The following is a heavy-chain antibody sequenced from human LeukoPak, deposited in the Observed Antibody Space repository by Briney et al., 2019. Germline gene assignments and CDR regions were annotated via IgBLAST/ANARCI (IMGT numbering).Heavy chain of an antibody. CDR2: ISGSGNST. CDR3: AKGGYTYGP. CDR1: GFTFSDYA. V-gene: IGHV3-23*01. J-gene: IGHJ5*02. D-gene: IGHD5-18*01. Sequence: GGSLRLSRVASGFTFSDYAVTWVRQAPGKGLEWVSAISGSGNSTFYADSVKGRFTVSRDNSKNTLYLQMNSLRAEDTALYYCAKGGYTYGPWGQGTLVTVSS.